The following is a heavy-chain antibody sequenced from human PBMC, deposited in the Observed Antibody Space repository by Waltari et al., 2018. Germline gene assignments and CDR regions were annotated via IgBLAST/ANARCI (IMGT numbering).Heavy chain of an antibody. CDR1: GLTFRRSL. CDR3: AREPSPDSSGYLYYYMDV. V-gene: IGHV3-74*01. CDR2: INRNESCT. Sequence: EVQLVESGGGSVQPGGSLRISCAPTGLTFRRSLLHWVRQVPGKGLVCVSRINRNESCTIYADSVKGRFTISRDNAKNTLYLQLNSLRVEDTAVYYCAREPSPDSSGYLYYYMDVWGKGTTVTVSS. D-gene: IGHD3-22*01. J-gene: IGHJ6*03.